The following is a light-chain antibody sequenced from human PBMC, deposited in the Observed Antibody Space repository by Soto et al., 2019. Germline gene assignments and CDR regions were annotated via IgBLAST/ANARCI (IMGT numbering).Light chain of an antibody. CDR3: QQTYRIPYT. Sequence: DIQMTQSPSSLSVSIGDRVTITCRSSQSISVYINWYQKKSGTPPKLLMYAASNLQSGVPSRFSGRASGTDFTLTISSLQPEDFASYYCQQTYRIPYTFGQGTKVEI. CDR1: QSISVY. J-gene: IGKJ2*01. V-gene: IGKV1-39*01. CDR2: AAS.